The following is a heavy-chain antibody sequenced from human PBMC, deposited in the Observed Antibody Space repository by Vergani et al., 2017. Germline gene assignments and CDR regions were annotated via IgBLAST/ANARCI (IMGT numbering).Heavy chain of an antibody. V-gene: IGHV1-69*09. CDR1: GGTFSSYT. Sequence: QVQLVQSGAEVKKPGSSVKVSCKASGGTFSSYTISWVRQAPGQGLEWMGRIIPILGIANYAQKFQGRVTITADKSTSTAYMELSSLRSEDTAVYYCARDDGSSWFVGGMDVWGQGTTVTVSS. J-gene: IGHJ6*02. D-gene: IGHD6-13*01. CDR3: ARDDGSSWFVGGMDV. CDR2: IIPILGIA.